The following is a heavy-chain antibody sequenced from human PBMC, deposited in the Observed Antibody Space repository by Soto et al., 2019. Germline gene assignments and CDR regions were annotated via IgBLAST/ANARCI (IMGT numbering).Heavy chain of an antibody. J-gene: IGHJ4*02. CDR1: GGTFSSYA. Sequence: QVQLVQSGAEVKKPGSSVKVSCKASGGTFSSYAFSWVRQAPGQGLEWLGGIIPIFGTANYAQRFQGRVTITADESTTTAYMELSSLRSDDTAMYYCEREGYGDYGKPFDYWGQGTLITVSS. D-gene: IGHD4-17*01. V-gene: IGHV1-69*01. CDR2: IIPIFGTA. CDR3: EREGYGDYGKPFDY.